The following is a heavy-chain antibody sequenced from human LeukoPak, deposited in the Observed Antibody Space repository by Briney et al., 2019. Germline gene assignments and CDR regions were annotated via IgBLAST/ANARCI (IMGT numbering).Heavy chain of an antibody. CDR2: VDSDGSST. CDR1: GFTFTSYW. CDR3: ARGRYYGMDV. Sequence: GGSLRLSCAASGFTFTSYWMHWVRHAPGKGLVWVSRVDSDGSSTTYADSVKGRFTISRDNAKNTLYLQMNSLRAEDTAVYYCARGRYYGMDVWGQGTTVTVSS. J-gene: IGHJ6*02. V-gene: IGHV3-74*01.